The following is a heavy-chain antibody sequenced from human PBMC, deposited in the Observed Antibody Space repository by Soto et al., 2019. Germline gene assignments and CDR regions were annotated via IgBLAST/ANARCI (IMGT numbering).Heavy chain of an antibody. J-gene: IGHJ4*02. CDR2: ISAYNGKT. Sequence: QVQLVQSGAEVKKPGASVKVSCKATGYTFGSYAMIWVRQAPGQGLEWMGYISAYNGKTNYAQKLQGRVTMATDTSTSTAYVELTSLRSEDTAVYYCAREIWSSSGPQTFFDYWGQGTLVTVSS. D-gene: IGHD6-25*01. V-gene: IGHV1-18*01. CDR1: GYTFGSYA. CDR3: AREIWSSSGPQTFFDY.